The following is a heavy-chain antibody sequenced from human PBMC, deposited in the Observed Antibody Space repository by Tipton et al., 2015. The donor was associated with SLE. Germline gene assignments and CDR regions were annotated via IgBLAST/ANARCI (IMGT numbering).Heavy chain of an antibody. CDR1: GGSISSSSYY. J-gene: IGHJ4*02. Sequence: TLSLTCTVSGGSISSSSYYWGWIRQPPGKGLEWIGSIYYSGSTYYNPSLKSRVTISVDTSKNQFSLKLSSVTAADTAVYYCARHRGPPSGWPYYFDYWGQGTLVTVSS. D-gene: IGHD6-19*01. CDR3: ARHRGPPSGWPYYFDY. V-gene: IGHV4-39*01. CDR2: IYYSGST.